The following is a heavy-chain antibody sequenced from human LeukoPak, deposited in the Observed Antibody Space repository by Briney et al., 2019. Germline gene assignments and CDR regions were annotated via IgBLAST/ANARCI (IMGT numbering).Heavy chain of an antibody. CDR1: GFTFSDYY. CDR3: ARRAAGGRCFDY. J-gene: IGHJ4*02. CDR2: ISSGGSTI. V-gene: IGHV3-11*01. Sequence: GGSLRLSCAVSGFTFSDYYMSWIRQAPGKGLEWVSYISSGGSTISHADSVKGRFTISRDNAENSLYLQMNSLRAEDTAVYYCARRAAGGRCFDYWGQGTLVTVPS. D-gene: IGHD6-13*01.